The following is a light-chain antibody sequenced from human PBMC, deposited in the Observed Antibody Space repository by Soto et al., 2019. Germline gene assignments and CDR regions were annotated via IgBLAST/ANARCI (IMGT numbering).Light chain of an antibody. J-gene: IGKJ2*01. V-gene: IGKV1-5*03. CDR3: QQDNSLYN. CDR1: QSISSW. Sequence: DIKMTQSPSTLSASVGDRVNITCRASQSISSWLAWYQQKPGKAPKLLIYKASSLESGVPSRFSGSGSGTDFTLTISSLQPYDFETYYCQQDNSLYNFGQGTKLQIK. CDR2: KAS.